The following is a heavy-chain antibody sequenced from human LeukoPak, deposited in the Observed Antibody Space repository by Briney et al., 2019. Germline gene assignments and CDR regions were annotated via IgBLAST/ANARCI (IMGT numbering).Heavy chain of an antibody. V-gene: IGHV3-74*01. J-gene: IGHJ4*02. CDR2: ITNDGSST. CDR1: GLTFSSHW. D-gene: IGHD1-14*01. Sequence: GGSLRLSCAASGLTFSSHWMHWVRQAPGRGLVWVSRITNDGSSTTYADSVKGRFTISRDNAKNMLYLQVNSLRAEDTAVYYCATQQRGNPAYWGQGTLVTVSS. CDR3: ATQQRGNPAY.